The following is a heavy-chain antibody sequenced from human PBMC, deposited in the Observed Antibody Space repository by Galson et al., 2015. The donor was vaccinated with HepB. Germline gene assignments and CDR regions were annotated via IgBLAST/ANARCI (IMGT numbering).Heavy chain of an antibody. CDR1: GFTFSDYY. D-gene: IGHD2-2*01. CDR2: ISSSSSYT. Sequence: SLRLSCAASGFTFSDYYMSWIRQAPGKGLEWVSYISSSSSYTNYADSVKGRFTISRDNAKDSLYLQMNSLRAEDTAVYYCAREGYCSSTSCYANWFDPWGQGTLVTVSS. J-gene: IGHJ5*02. V-gene: IGHV3-11*06. CDR3: AREGYCSSTSCYANWFDP.